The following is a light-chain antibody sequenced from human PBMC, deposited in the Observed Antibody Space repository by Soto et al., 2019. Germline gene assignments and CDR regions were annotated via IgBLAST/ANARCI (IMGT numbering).Light chain of an antibody. Sequence: QSVLTQPPSASGSPGQSVTISCTGTSSDVGGYNYVSWYQQHPGAAPKLMIYEVVKRPSGVPDRVSGSKSGNTASLTVSGLQAEDESDYYCSSYGGDNNVVFGGGTKVTVL. CDR1: SSDVGGYNY. V-gene: IGLV2-8*01. CDR3: SSYGGDNNVV. CDR2: EVV. J-gene: IGLJ2*01.